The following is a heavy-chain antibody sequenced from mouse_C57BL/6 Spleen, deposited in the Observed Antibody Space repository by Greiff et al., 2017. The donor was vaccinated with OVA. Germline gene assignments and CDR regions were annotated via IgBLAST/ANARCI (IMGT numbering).Heavy chain of an antibody. CDR1: GYAFTNYL. CDR3: ARYDYDPAWVAY. D-gene: IGHD2-4*01. CDR2: INPGSGGT. V-gene: IGHV1-54*01. J-gene: IGHJ3*01. Sequence: VQLQQSGAELVRPGTSVKVSCKASGYAFTNYLIEWVKQRPGQGLEWIGVINPGSGGTNYNEKFKGKATLTADKSSSTAYMQLSSLTSEDSAVYFCARYDYDPAWVAYWGQGTLVTVSA.